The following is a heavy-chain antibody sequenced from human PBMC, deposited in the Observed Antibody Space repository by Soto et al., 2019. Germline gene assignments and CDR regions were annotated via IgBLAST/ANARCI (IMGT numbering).Heavy chain of an antibody. J-gene: IGHJ4*02. V-gene: IGHV1-3*01. CDR1: GYTFTSYA. CDR2: INAGNGNT. D-gene: IGHD3-16*01. CDR3: ARAVGGPTSNLDY. Sequence: ASVKVSCKASGYTFTSYAMHWVRQAPGQRLEWMGWINAGNGNTKYSQKFQGRVTITRDASASTAYMELSSLRSEDTAVYYCARAVGGPTSNLDYWGQGTLVTVSS.